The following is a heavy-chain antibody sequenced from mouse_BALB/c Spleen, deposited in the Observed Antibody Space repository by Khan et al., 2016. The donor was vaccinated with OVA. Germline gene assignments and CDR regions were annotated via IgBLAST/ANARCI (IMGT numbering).Heavy chain of an antibody. J-gene: IGHJ4*01. CDR3: ARDGSRYNYAMDY. D-gene: IGHD2-3*01. CDR2: IRYSGST. CDR1: GYSITSDYA. V-gene: IGHV3-2*02. Sequence: EVKLEESGPGLVKPSQSLSLTCTVPGYSITSDYAWNWIRQFPGNKLEWMGYIRYSGSTNYNPALKSRISFTRDTSKNQFFLQLNSVTTEDTAKYYCARDGSRYNYAMDYWGQGTSVTVSS.